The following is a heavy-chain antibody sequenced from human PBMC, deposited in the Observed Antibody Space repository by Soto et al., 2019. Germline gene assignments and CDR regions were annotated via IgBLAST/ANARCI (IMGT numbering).Heavy chain of an antibody. Sequence: SETLSLTCSVSGGTIGGYYWTWIRQPAGKGLEWIGRIYSSGNTKYNPSLQSRVTMSLDTSNNQFSLGLTSVTAADTAVYYCARGQRFSDWFDPWGQGTLVTSPQ. CDR1: GGTIGGYY. D-gene: IGHD3-3*01. J-gene: IGHJ5*02. CDR3: ARGQRFSDWFDP. CDR2: IYSSGNT. V-gene: IGHV4-4*07.